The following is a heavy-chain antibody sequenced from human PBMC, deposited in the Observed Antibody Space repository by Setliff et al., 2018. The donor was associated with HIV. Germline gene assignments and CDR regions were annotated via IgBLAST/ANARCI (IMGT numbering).Heavy chain of an antibody. V-gene: IGHV4-34*01. CDR2: ITHSGST. D-gene: IGHD6-19*01. J-gene: IGHJ4*02. CDR1: GGSFTDFY. CDR3: ARGRKKALAVSGTRYFDF. Sequence: SETLSLTCAVYGGSFTDFYWTFIRQSPGKGLEWIGEITHSGSTTYDPSLKSRITVSVDTSKNQFSLKLTSVTAADMGVYYCARGRKKALAVSGTRYFDFWGQGTLVTVSS.